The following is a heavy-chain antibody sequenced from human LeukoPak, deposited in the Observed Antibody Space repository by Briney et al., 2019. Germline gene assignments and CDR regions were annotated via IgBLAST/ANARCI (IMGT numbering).Heavy chain of an antibody. CDR3: ATLGGQGVLRFLEWPLMDV. CDR2: ISSSSSYI. CDR1: GFTFSSYS. J-gene: IGHJ6*03. Sequence: GGSLRLSCAASGFTFSSYSMNWVRQAPGKGLEWVSSISSSSSYIYYADSVKGRFTISRDNAKNSLYLQMNSLRAEDTAVYYCATLGGQGVLRFLEWPLMDVWGKGTTVTVSS. V-gene: IGHV3-21*01. D-gene: IGHD3-3*01.